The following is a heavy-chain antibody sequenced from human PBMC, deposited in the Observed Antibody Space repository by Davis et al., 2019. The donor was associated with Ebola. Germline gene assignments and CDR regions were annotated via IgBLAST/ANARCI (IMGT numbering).Heavy chain of an antibody. Sequence: ASVKVSCKASGGTFSSYGISWVRQAPGQGLEWMGWISAYNGNTNYAQKLQGRVTMTTDTSTSTAYMELRSLRSDDTAVYYCARDSITGTTGWFDPWGQGTLVTVSS. CDR3: ARDSITGTTGWFDP. D-gene: IGHD1-7*01. CDR2: ISAYNGNT. J-gene: IGHJ5*02. V-gene: IGHV1-18*01. CDR1: GGTFSSYG.